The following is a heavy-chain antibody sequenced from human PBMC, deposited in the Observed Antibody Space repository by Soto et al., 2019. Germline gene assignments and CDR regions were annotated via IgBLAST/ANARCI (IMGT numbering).Heavy chain of an antibody. CDR2: IKSKTDGGTT. CDR3: TTEYSNYGYYYYYGMDV. J-gene: IGHJ6*02. Sequence: EVQLVESGGGLVKPGGSLRLSCAASGFTFSNAWMNWVRQAPGKGLEWVGRIKSKTDGGTTDYAAPVKGRFTISRDDSKHTLYLQMNSLKTEDTAVYYCTTEYSNYGYYYYYGMDVWGQGTTVTVSS. D-gene: IGHD4-4*01. V-gene: IGHV3-15*07. CDR1: GFTFSNAW.